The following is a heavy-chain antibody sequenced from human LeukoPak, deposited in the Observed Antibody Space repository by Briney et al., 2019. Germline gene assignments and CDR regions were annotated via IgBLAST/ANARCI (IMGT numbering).Heavy chain of an antibody. CDR3: ARGVDTAMVGY. CDR2: IYYSGST. J-gene: IGHJ4*02. V-gene: IGHV4-59*01. CDR1: GGSISSYY. Sequence: SETLSLTCTVSGGSISSYYWSWLRQPPGKGLEWIGYIYYSGSTNYNPSLKSRVTISVDMSKNQFSLKLSSVTAADTAVYHCARGVDTAMVGYWGQGTLVTVSS. D-gene: IGHD5-18*01.